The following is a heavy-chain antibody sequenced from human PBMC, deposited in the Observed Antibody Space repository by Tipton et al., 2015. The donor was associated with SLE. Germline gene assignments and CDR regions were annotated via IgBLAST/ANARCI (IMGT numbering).Heavy chain of an antibody. J-gene: IGHJ2*01. D-gene: IGHD3-3*01. CDR1: GGSISSYY. Sequence: TLSLTCTVSGGSISSYYWSWIRQPPGKGLEWIGYIYYSGSTNYNPSLKSRVTISVDTSKNQFSLKLSSVTAADTAAYYCARDLFGKDFDLWGRGTLVTVSS. CDR3: ARDLFGKDFDL. V-gene: IGHV4-59*01. CDR2: IYYSGST.